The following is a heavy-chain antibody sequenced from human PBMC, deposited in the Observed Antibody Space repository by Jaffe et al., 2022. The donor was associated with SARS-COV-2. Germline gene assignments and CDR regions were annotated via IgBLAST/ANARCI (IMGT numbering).Heavy chain of an antibody. CDR2: IYYSGNT. J-gene: IGHJ4*02. Sequence: QVQLQESGPGLVKPSETLSLTCTVSGGSISNSYWTWIRQPPGKRLEWIGNIYYSGNTNYNPSLQSRVTISVDTSKNQFSLKLGSVTAADTAVYYCARGAGWLPDYWGQGTLVTVSS. CDR1: GGSISNSY. V-gene: IGHV4-59*01. D-gene: IGHD6-19*01. CDR3: ARGAGWLPDY.